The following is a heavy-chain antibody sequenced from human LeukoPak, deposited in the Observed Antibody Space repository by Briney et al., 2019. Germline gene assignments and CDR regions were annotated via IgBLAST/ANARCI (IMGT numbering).Heavy chain of an antibody. J-gene: IGHJ5*02. CDR2: ISAYNGNT. CDR1: GYTFTSYG. CDR3: ARDPVYCSGGSCYGGYNWFDP. Sequence: ASVKVSCKPSGYTFTSYGISWVRQAPGQGLEWMGWISAYNGNTNYAQKLQGRVTMTTDTSTSTAYMELRSLRSDDTAVYYCARDPVYCSGGSCYGGYNWFDPWGQGTLVTVSS. D-gene: IGHD2-15*01. V-gene: IGHV1-18*01.